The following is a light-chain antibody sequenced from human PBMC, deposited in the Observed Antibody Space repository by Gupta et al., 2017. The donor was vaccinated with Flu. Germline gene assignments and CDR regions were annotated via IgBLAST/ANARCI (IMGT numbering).Light chain of an antibody. V-gene: IGLV2-23*01. CDR1: SSDAGSYNL. Sequence: QSALTQPASVSGSPGQSITSSCAGTSSDAGSYNLVSWYQQYPGKAPKLMIYAGSKRPSGISNRFSGSKSGNAASLTISGRQAEDEADYYCCSYASSNTYVFGTGTKVTVL. CDR3: CSYASSNTYV. J-gene: IGLJ1*01. CDR2: AGS.